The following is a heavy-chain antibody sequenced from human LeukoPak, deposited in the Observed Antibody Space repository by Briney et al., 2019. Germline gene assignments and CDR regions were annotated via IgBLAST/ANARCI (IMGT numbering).Heavy chain of an antibody. CDR1: GFTFSSYA. D-gene: IGHD1-20*01. CDR3: AKDNWNDVVFNY. CDR2: ISGSGGST. Sequence: GGSLRLSCAASGFTFSSYAMSWVRRAPGKGLEWVSAISGSGGSTYYADSVKGRFTISRDNSKNTLYLQMNSLRAEDTAVYYCAKDNWNDVVFNYWGQGTLVTVSS. V-gene: IGHV3-23*01. J-gene: IGHJ4*02.